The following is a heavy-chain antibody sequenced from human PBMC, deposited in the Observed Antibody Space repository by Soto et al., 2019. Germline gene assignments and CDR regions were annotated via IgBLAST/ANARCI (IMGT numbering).Heavy chain of an antibody. CDR1: GFTFSDYY. V-gene: IGHV3-11*06. CDR2: ISSSSSYT. J-gene: IGHJ6*02. Sequence: GGSLRLSCAASGFTFSDYYMSWIRQAPGKGLEWVSYISSSSSYTNYADSVKGRSTISRDNAKNSLYLQMNSLRAEDTAVYYCARRMATTTGYYYGMDVWGQGTTVAASS. D-gene: IGHD5-12*01. CDR3: ARRMATTTGYYYGMDV.